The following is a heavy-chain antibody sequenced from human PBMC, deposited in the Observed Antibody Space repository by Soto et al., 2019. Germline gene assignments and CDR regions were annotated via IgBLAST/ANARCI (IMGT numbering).Heavy chain of an antibody. J-gene: IGHJ4*02. V-gene: IGHV4-38-2*01. CDR1: GYSISSGYY. Sequence: SETLSLTCAVSGYSISSGYYWGWSRPPPGKGLEWIGSIYHSGSTYYNPSLKSRVTISVDTSKNQFSLKLSSVTDADTAVYYCASLYCTNGVCFDYWGQGTLVTVSS. CDR2: IYHSGST. D-gene: IGHD2-8*01. CDR3: ASLYCTNGVCFDY.